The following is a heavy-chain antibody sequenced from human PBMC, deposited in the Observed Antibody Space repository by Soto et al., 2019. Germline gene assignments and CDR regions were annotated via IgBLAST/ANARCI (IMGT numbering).Heavy chain of an antibody. CDR3: ARGTEYSSSSHSNWVDP. CDR2: INHSGST. CDR1: GGSFSGYY. V-gene: IGHV4-34*01. J-gene: IGHJ5*02. D-gene: IGHD6-6*01. Sequence: SETLSLTCAVYGGSFSGYYWSWIRQPPGKGLEWIGEINHSGSTNYNPSLKSRVTISVDTSKNQFSLKLSSVTAADTAVYYCARGTEYSSSSHSNWVDPWGQGTLVTVSS.